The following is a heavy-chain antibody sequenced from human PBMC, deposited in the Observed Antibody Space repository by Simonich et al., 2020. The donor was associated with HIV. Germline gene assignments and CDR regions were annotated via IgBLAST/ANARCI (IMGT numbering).Heavy chain of an antibody. CDR1: HGSFSDYY. Sequence: QVELQQWGAGLLKPSETLSLTCAVFHGSFSDYYWSWIRQPPGKGREWIGEINHSVSTKYNPSLKSRVTISLDTSNNQFSLKLRSVTAADTAVYYCARAGLTMVRGVPASFDVWGQGTMVTVSS. D-gene: IGHD3-10*01. J-gene: IGHJ3*01. CDR3: ARAGLTMVRGVPASFDV. V-gene: IGHV4-34*01. CDR2: INHSVST.